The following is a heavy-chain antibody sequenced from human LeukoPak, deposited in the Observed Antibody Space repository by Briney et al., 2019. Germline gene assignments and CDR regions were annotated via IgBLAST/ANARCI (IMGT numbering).Heavy chain of an antibody. J-gene: IGHJ5*02. Sequence: PSETLSLTCTVSGYSISSGYYWGWIRQAPGKGLEWIGSIYNSGSTYYNPSLKSRVTISVDTSKNQFSLKLSSVTAADTAVYYCAREGTDRTSWYHWFDPWGQGTLVTVSS. CDR3: AREGTDRTSWYHWFDP. CDR2: IYNSGST. D-gene: IGHD6-13*01. V-gene: IGHV4-38-2*02. CDR1: GYSISSGYY.